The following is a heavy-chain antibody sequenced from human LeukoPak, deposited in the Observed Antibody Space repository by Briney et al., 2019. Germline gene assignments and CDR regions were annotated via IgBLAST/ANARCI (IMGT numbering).Heavy chain of an antibody. CDR2: IYHSGST. J-gene: IGHJ4*02. V-gene: IGHV4-39*07. D-gene: IGHD5-24*01. Sequence: SETLSLTCTVSGGSISSSSYYWGWIRQPPGKGLEWIGSIYHSGSTNYNPSLKSRVTISVDKSKNQFSLKLSSVTAADTAVYYCARGGRWLQPFEYWGQGTLVTVSS. CDR1: GGSISSSSYY. CDR3: ARGGRWLQPFEY.